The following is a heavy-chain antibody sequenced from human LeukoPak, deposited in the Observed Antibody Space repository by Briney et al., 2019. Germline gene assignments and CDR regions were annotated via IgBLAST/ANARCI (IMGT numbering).Heavy chain of an antibody. V-gene: IGHV1-2*04. CDR1: GYTFTGYY. Sequence: GASVKVSCKASGYTFTGYYMHWVRQAPGQGLEWMGWINPNSGGTNYAQKFQGWVTMTRDTSISTAYMELSRLRSDDTAVYYCARDMVRGVHYYGMDVWGQGTTVTVSS. CDR2: INPNSGGT. D-gene: IGHD3-10*01. J-gene: IGHJ6*02. CDR3: ARDMVRGVHYYGMDV.